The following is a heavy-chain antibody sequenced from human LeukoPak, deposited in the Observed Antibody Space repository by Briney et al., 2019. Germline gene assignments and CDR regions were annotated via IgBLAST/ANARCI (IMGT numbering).Heavy chain of an antibody. CDR1: GFTFSSYW. D-gene: IGHD3-22*01. CDR2: IKQDGSEK. V-gene: IGHV3-7*01. J-gene: IGHJ4*02. Sequence: GGSLRLSCAASGFTFSSYWMSWVRQAPGKGLEWVANIKQDGSEKYYVDSVKGRFTISRDNAKNSLYLQMNSLRAEDTAVYYCARDFPYYYDISGYYLDYWGQGTLVTVSS. CDR3: ARDFPYYYDISGYYLDY.